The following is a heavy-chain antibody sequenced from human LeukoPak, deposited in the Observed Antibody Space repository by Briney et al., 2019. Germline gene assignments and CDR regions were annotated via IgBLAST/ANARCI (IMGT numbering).Heavy chain of an antibody. Sequence: GGSLRLSCGASGFTFSTYGMHWVRQAPGKGLEWVAFIRYDESNEYYADSVKGRFTISRDNSKNTLYLQMNSLRAEDTAVYYCAKDGSSWNFDYWGQGTLVTVSS. V-gene: IGHV3-30*02. CDR2: IRYDESNE. J-gene: IGHJ4*02. D-gene: IGHD6-13*01. CDR1: GFTFSTYG. CDR3: AKDGSSWNFDY.